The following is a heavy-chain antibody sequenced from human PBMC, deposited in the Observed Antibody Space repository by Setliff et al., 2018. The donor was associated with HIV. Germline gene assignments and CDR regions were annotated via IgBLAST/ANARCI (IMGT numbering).Heavy chain of an antibody. CDR2: FSSGSSYI. V-gene: IGHV3-21*01. D-gene: IGHD1-1*01. CDR3: ATEARHHGSALDPFDC. Sequence: SCKASGYTFTGYYMHWVRQAPGKGPEWVSSFSSGSSYIYYADSVKGRFTISRDNAKNSLYLQMNSLRVEDTAVYYCATEARHHGSALDPFDCWGQGTLVTVPQ. CDR1: GYTFTGYY. J-gene: IGHJ4*02.